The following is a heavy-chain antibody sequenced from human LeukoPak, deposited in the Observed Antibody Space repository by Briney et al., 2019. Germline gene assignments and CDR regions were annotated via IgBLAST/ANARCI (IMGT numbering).Heavy chain of an antibody. CDR1: GFTFSSYS. J-gene: IGHJ5*02. CDR3: ARDSGSGGP. D-gene: IGHD6-19*01. V-gene: IGHV3-48*04. CDR2: ISGSGSTI. Sequence: GGSLRLSCAASGFTFSSYSMNWVRQAPGKGLEWVSYISGSGSTIYYADSVKGRFTISRDNAKNSLYLQMNSLRVEDTAVYYCARDSGSGGPWGQGTPVTVSS.